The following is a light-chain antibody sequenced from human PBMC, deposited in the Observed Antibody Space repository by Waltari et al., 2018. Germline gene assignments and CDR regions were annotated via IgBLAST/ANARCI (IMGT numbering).Light chain of an antibody. CDR2: WAS. Sequence: DIVMTQSPDSLAASLGERATINCKSSQSVLYSSNNKNYLAWYQQKPGQPPKLLIYWASTRESGVPDRFSGSGSGTDFTLTSSSLQAEDVAVYYCQQYYSTPTFGQGTKLEIK. CDR1: QSVLYSSNNKNY. J-gene: IGKJ2*01. V-gene: IGKV4-1*01. CDR3: QQYYSTPT.